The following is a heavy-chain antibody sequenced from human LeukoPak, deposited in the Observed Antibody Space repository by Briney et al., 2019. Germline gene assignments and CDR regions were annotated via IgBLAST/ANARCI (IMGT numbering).Heavy chain of an antibody. CDR1: GFTFSNYW. Sequence: GGSLRLSCAASGFTFSNYWITWVRQAPGKGLEWVANIKQDGSEKYYMDSVKGRFTISRDNAKNSLFLQMNSLRAEDTAVYYCARAETYYDFWSGHRAYYGMDVWGQGTTVTVSS. CDR2: IKQDGSEK. V-gene: IGHV3-7*03. D-gene: IGHD3-3*01. J-gene: IGHJ6*02. CDR3: ARAETYYDFWSGHRAYYGMDV.